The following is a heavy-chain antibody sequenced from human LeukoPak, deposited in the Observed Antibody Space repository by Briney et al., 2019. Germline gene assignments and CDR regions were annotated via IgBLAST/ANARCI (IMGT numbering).Heavy chain of an antibody. J-gene: IGHJ4*02. Sequence: PGGSLRLSCAASGFTVSRNYMTWGRQAPGKGLEWVSVIYSGGNTYYADSVKGRFTISRDSSKNTLYLQMNSLRDEDTAVYYCARDRGDYNHYFDYWGQGTLVTVSS. D-gene: IGHD4-17*01. CDR3: ARDRGDYNHYFDY. V-gene: IGHV3-66*01. CDR1: GFTVSRNY. CDR2: IYSGGNT.